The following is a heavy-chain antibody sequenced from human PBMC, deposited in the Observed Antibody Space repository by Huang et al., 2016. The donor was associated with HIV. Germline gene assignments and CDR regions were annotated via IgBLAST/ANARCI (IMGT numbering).Heavy chain of an antibody. Sequence: QVHLQQWGAGLLKSAETLSLTCAVYGGSLSGYYWSWLRQTPGKGLEWIGEINHLGSPNYNPSLKSRVSISMVGSKKQFSLKLRSISDADTAVYFCARDATKNPRGWFDPWGQGTLVTVSS. V-gene: IGHV4-34*02. D-gene: IGHD3-10*01. CDR2: INHLGSP. CDR3: ARDATKNPRGWFDP. CDR1: GGSLSGYY. J-gene: IGHJ5*02.